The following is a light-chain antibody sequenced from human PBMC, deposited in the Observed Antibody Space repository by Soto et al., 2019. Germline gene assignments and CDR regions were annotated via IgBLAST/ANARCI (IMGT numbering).Light chain of an antibody. V-gene: IGLV2-23*01. CDR3: CSYAGSSTLGV. CDR2: EGS. J-gene: IGLJ1*01. Sequence: QSVLSQPVSVSGSPGQSITISCTGTSSDVGSYNLVSWYQQHPGKAPKLMIYEGSKRPSGVSNRFSGSKSGNTASLTISGLQAEDEADYYCCSYAGSSTLGVFGTGTKVTVL. CDR1: SSDVGSYNL.